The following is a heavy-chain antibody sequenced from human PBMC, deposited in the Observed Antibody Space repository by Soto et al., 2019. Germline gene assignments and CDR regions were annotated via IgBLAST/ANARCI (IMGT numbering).Heavy chain of an antibody. CDR3: AVGYCSGGSCYPPDY. CDR2: IWYDGSNK. V-gene: IGHV3-33*01. J-gene: IGHJ4*02. Sequence: GGSLRLSCAASGFTFSSYGMHWVRQAPGKGLEWVAVIWYDGSNKYYADSVKGRFTISRDNSKNTLYLQMNSLRAEDTAVYYCAVGYCSGGSCYPPDYWGQGTLVTVSS. D-gene: IGHD2-15*01. CDR1: GFTFSSYG.